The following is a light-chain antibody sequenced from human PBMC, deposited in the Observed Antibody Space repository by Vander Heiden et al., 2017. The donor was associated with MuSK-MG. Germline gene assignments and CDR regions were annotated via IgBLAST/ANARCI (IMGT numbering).Light chain of an antibody. CDR2: DAS. CDR1: QSIGNS. V-gene: IGKV1-33*01. CDR3: QQDGSLPIT. J-gene: IGKJ4*01. Sequence: DIPMTQSPSSLSASVGDRVTITCQASQSIGNSLNWYQHKTGKAPKLLIYDASNLEPGAPSRFSGGGSGTFFVFTISSLQPEDIATYYCQQDGSLPITFGGGTKVEIK.